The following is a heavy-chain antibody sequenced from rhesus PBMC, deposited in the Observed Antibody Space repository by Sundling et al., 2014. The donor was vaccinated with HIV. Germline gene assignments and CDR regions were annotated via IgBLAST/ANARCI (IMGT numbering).Heavy chain of an antibody. CDR2: ISSGGDST. J-gene: IGHJ4*01. D-gene: IGHD2-27*01. CDR3: AKDDLIPYHFDY. Sequence: EVQLVESGGGLVQPGRSLRLSCAASGFTFSSYGMYWVRQAPGKGLEWISAISSGGDSTYYADSVKGRFTISRDNSKNTLSLQMNSLRAEDTAVYYCAKDDLIPYHFDYWGQGVLVTVSS. V-gene: IGHV3S42*01. CDR1: GFTFSSYG.